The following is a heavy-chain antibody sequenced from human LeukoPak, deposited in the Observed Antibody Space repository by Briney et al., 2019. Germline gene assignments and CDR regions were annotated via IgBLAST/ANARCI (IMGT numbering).Heavy chain of an antibody. J-gene: IGHJ5*02. CDR3: ARGTRAVATNGGCFDP. CDR2: IWYDGSNT. Sequence: GSLRLSCAASGFNFMNYAMHWVRPAPGTGLEWLAVIWYDGSNTYYAAAVTGRFTISRDNSKNTLYLQMNSLRAEDTAKYYCARGTRAVATNGGCFDPWGQGTLVTVSS. CDR1: GFNFMNYA. D-gene: IGHD6-19*01. V-gene: IGHV3-33*01.